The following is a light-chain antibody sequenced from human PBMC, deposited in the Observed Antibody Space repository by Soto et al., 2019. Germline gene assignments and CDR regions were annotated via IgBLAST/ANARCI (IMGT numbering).Light chain of an antibody. V-gene: IGLV1-51*01. Sequence: QSVLTQPPSVSAAPGQKVTISCSGSSSNIGNNYVSWYQQLPGTAPKLLIYDNNKRPSGXPDRFSGSKSGTSATLGITGLXXGDEXXXXXGTWDSSLSAAVFGGGTQLTVL. CDR2: DNN. CDR3: GTWDSSLSAAV. CDR1: SSNIGNNY. J-gene: IGLJ7*01.